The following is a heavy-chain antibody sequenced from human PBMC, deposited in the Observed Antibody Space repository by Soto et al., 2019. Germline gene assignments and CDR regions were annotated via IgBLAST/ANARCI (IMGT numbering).Heavy chain of an antibody. CDR2: ISAYNGNT. CDR3: ARCGAEAYYDFWSGYYIDY. J-gene: IGHJ4*02. D-gene: IGHD3-3*01. Sequence: GASVKVSCKASGYTFTSYDINWVRQATGQGLEWMGWISAYNGNTNYAQKLQGRVTMTTDTSTSTAYMELRSLRSDDTAVYYCARCGAEAYYDFWSGYYIDYWGQGTLVTVSS. V-gene: IGHV1-18*01. CDR1: GYTFTSYD.